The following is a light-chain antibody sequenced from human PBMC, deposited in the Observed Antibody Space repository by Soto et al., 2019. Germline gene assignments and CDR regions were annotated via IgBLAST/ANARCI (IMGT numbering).Light chain of an antibody. V-gene: IGKV3-20*01. CDR2: GAS. CDR3: QHYGSSPGT. CDR1: QSISSTH. J-gene: IGKJ1*01. Sequence: EIVLTQSPDTLSLSPGERATLSCRASQSISSTHLVWYQQKPGQAPSLLIFGASSRATGIPDRFSGSGSGTDFTLTISGLDPEDFAVYYCQHYGSSPGTLGQATKVDIK.